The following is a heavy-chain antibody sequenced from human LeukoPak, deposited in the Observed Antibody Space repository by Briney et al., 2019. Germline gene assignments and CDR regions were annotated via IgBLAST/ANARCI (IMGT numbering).Heavy chain of an antibody. CDR1: GGSISSGGYY. CDR2: IYYSGST. V-gene: IGHV4-31*03. J-gene: IGHJ4*02. Sequence: SETLSLTCTVSGGSISSGGYYWSWIRQHPGKGLEWIGYIYYSGSTYYNPSLKSRVTISVDTSKNQFSLKLSSVTAADTAVYYCARVAALWFGEKYYFDYWCQGTLVTVSS. D-gene: IGHD3-10*01. CDR3: ARVAALWFGEKYYFDY.